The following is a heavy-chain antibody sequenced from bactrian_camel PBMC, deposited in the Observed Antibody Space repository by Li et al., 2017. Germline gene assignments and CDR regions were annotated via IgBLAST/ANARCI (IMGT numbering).Heavy chain of an antibody. CDR3: AAAVGLPNFLRGGYLSASQYQY. CDR1: GYHVSSSC. Sequence: EVQLVESGGDSVQAGGSLGLSCAASGYHVSSSCMGWFRQPPGKGREGVAAIDTGDGNTYYLNSVEGRFTVAHDNAKNTLYLQMNSLEPEDTAIYYCAAAVGLPNFLRGGYLSASQYQYWGQGTQVTVS. V-gene: IGHV3S31*01. CDR2: IDTGDGNT. J-gene: IGHJ4*01. D-gene: IGHD3*01.